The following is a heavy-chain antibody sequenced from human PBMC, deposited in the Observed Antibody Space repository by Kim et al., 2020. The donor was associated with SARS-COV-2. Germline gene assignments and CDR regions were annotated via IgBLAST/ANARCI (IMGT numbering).Heavy chain of an antibody. Sequence: SETLSLTCAVYGGSFSGYYWSWIRQPPGKGLEWIGEINHSGSTNYNPSLKSRVTISVDTSKNQFSLTLSSVTAAATAVYYCARGRGYSSGWYPHYFDYWGQGTLVTVSS. V-gene: IGHV4-34*01. CDR1: GGSFSGYY. D-gene: IGHD6-19*01. J-gene: IGHJ4*02. CDR2: INHSGST. CDR3: ARGRGYSSGWYPHYFDY.